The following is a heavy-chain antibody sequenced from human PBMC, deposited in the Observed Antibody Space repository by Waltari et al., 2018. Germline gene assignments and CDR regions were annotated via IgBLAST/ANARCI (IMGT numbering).Heavy chain of an antibody. Sequence: QLQLQESGPGLVKPSETLSLTCTVSGGSISSSSYYWGWIRQPPGKGLEWIGSIYYSGITYYNPSLKSRVTISVDPSKNQVSLKLSSVTAADTAVYYCAIEVSRASDYWGQGTLVTVSS. D-gene: IGHD1-26*01. CDR1: GGSISSSSYY. J-gene: IGHJ4*02. CDR2: IYYSGIT. V-gene: IGHV4-39*07. CDR3: AIEVSRASDY.